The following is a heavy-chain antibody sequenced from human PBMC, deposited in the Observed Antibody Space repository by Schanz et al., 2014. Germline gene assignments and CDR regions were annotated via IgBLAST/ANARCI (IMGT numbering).Heavy chain of an antibody. CDR1: GFIFNDYY. CDR2: ISRDGTTS. CDR3: ARGSCTASGCYDAFDL. J-gene: IGHJ3*01. D-gene: IGHD2-2*01. Sequence: QVQLVESGGGLVKPGGSLRLSCAASGFIFNDYYMNWIRQAPGKGLEWLSYISRDGTTSYYADSVKGRFTISRDNAKNSLYLEMTSLRGEDTAVYYCARGSCTASGCYDAFDLWGQGTLVTVSS. V-gene: IGHV3-11*01.